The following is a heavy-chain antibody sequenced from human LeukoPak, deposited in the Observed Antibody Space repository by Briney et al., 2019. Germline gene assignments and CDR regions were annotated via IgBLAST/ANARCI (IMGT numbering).Heavy chain of an antibody. Sequence: ASVKVSCKASVYTFTTDELNWGPQAPGQGLEWMGWMNPKSGNTSYAQKFQGRVTITRETSISTAYMELSSLRSEDTAVYYCARVTGSIHYWGQGTLVTVSS. D-gene: IGHD1-26*01. CDR1: VYTFTTDE. CDR3: ARVTGSIHY. CDR2: MNPKSGNT. J-gene: IGHJ4*02. V-gene: IGHV1-8*01.